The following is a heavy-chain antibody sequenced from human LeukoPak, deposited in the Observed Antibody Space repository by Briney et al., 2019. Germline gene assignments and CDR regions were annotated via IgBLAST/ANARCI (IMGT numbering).Heavy chain of an antibody. V-gene: IGHV3-23*01. CDR3: ARHAKAYGSSCDY. CDR1: GFTFSTYG. Sequence: PGGSLRLSCAASGFTFSTYGMSWVGHAPGKGLEGVSSIRDSGAETYYADSVRGRFTISRDNSKNTLYLQMNSLRAEDTAMYYCARHAKAYGSSCDYWGQGTLVTVSS. D-gene: IGHD6-13*01. J-gene: IGHJ4*02. CDR2: IRDSGAET.